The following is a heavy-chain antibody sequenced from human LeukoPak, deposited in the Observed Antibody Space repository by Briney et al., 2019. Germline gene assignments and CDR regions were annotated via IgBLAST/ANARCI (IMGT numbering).Heavy chain of an antibody. V-gene: IGHV3-23*01. CDR2: IGSSGGGI. CDR1: GFTFSTYT. CDR3: AIDPNWGTHY. Sequence: GGSLRLSCAASGFTFSTYTMYWVRHPPGKGLEWVSIIGSSGGGIHYADSVKGRFTISRDNSKNALYLQMNSLRVEDTAVYYCAIDPNWGTHYWGQGTLVTVSS. J-gene: IGHJ4*02. D-gene: IGHD7-27*01.